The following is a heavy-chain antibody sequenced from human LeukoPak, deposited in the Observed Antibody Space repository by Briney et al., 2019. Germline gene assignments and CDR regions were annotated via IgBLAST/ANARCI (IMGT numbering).Heavy chain of an antibody. CDR2: INPNSGGT. CDR3: ARVFRQWLVRNAFDI. D-gene: IGHD6-19*01. CDR1: GHTFTGYY. Sequence: ASVKVSCKASGHTFTGYYMHWVRQAPGQGLEWMGWINPNSGGTNYAQKFQGRVTMTRDTSISTAYMELSRLRSDDTAVYYCARVFRQWLVRNAFDIWGQGTMVTVSS. J-gene: IGHJ3*02. V-gene: IGHV1-2*02.